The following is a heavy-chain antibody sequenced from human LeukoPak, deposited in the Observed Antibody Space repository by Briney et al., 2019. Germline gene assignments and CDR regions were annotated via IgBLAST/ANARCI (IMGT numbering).Heavy chain of an antibody. V-gene: IGHV5-51*01. J-gene: IGHJ4*02. CDR3: ARQAYTYAPFDY. Sequence: VESLKISCKGSGYRFNNYWIGWVRQMPGKGLEWMGIIYPGDSDTRYSPSFQGQVTISADRSISTAYLQWSSLKASDTAMYYCARQAYTYAPFDYWGQGTLVTVSS. CDR2: IYPGDSDT. CDR1: GYRFNNYW. D-gene: IGHD5-18*01.